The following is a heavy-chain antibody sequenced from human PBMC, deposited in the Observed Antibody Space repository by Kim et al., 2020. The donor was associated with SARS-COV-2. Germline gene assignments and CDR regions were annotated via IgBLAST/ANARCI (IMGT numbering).Heavy chain of an antibody. Sequence: GGSLRLSCAASGFTFSSYAMSWVRQAPGKGLEWVSAISGSGGSTYYADSVKGRFTISRDNSKNTLYLQMNSLRAEDTAVYYCAKLKGSSWYDVSHRLFDYWGQGTLVTVSS. J-gene: IGHJ4*02. V-gene: IGHV3-23*01. CDR2: ISGSGGST. CDR1: GFTFSSYA. D-gene: IGHD6-13*01. CDR3: AKLKGSSWYDVSHRLFDY.